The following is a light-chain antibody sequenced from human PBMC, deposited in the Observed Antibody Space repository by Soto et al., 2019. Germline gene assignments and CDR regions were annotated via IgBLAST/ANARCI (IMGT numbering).Light chain of an antibody. CDR2: DVS. V-gene: IGLV2-14*03. CDR1: SSDFGDYHF. CDR3: SSYSPSSVVL. J-gene: IGLJ2*01. Sequence: QSALTQPASVSGSPGQSITISCTGTSSDFGDYHFVSWYQHLPGKAPKVMIFDVSDRPSGVSNRFSGSKSGNTASLTISGLQVEDEAVYYCSSYSPSSVVLFGGGTKLTVL.